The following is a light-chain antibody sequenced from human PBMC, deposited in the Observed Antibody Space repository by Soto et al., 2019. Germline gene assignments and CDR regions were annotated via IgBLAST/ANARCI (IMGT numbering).Light chain of an antibody. CDR1: SGHSRYA. CDR3: QTWDTGAVV. V-gene: IGLV4-69*01. Sequence: QPVLTQSPSASASLGASVKLTCTLSSGHSRYAIAWHQQQPEKGPRYLMKLNSDGSHTKGDGIPDRFSGSSSGAERYLTISSLQSEDEADYYCQTWDTGAVVFGGGTKLTVL. J-gene: IGLJ2*01. CDR2: LNSDGSH.